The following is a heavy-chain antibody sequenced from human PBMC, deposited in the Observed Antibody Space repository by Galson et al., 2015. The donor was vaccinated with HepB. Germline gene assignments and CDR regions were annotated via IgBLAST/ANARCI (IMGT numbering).Heavy chain of an antibody. CDR1: GYTFITYG. CDR3: TRGNEEFVY. J-gene: IGHJ4*02. Sequence: SVKVSCKASGYTFITYGISWVRQAPGQGLEWMGWISPYNGNTKYVQKFQDRVTMTTDTSTSTVYMELRNLRSDDTAVYYCTRGNEEFVYWGQGTLVTVSS. V-gene: IGHV1-18*01. CDR2: ISPYNGNT.